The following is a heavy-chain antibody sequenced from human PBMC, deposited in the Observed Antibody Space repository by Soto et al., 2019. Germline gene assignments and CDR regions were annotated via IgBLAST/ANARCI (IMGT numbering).Heavy chain of an antibody. CDR1: GYSLSSGSY. V-gene: IGHV4-38-2*01. J-gene: IGHJ4*01. CDR3: ASVHVKVVAGSTFDY. D-gene: IGHD6-19*01. Sequence: SETLSLTCAGSGYSLSSGSYWGWIRQPPGKGPEWIASIYHGGTTFYNPSLKSRVTLSVDTSKNHYSLKLRSVTAADTAVYYCASVHVKVVAGSTFDYRAPRILVPVS. CDR2: IYHGGTT.